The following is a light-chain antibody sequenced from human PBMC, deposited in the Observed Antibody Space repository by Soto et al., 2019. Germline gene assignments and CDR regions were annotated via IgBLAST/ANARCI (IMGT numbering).Light chain of an antibody. Sequence: QSVLTQPPSASGTPEQRVTISCSGSNSNIGSNTVNWYQQLQGTAPKLLIYSNNQRPSGVPDRFSGSKSGTSASLAISGLQSEDEADYYCAAWDDSLNGRVFGGGTKLTVL. CDR2: SNN. CDR3: AAWDDSLNGRV. V-gene: IGLV1-44*01. J-gene: IGLJ2*01. CDR1: NSNIGSNT.